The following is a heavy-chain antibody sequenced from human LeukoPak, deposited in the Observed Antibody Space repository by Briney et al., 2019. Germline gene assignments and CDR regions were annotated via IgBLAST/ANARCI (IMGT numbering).Heavy chain of an antibody. J-gene: IGHJ4*02. CDR1: GFTFSSYG. CDR3: AKDRHDYLDY. CDR2: IRYDGNDK. V-gene: IGHV3-30*02. Sequence: PGGSLRLSCAASGFTFSSYGIHWVRQAPGKGLEWVALIRYDGNDKYYADSVKGRFTISRGNSKNTLYLQMNSLRPEDTAVYFCAKDRHDYLDYWGQGTLVTVSS.